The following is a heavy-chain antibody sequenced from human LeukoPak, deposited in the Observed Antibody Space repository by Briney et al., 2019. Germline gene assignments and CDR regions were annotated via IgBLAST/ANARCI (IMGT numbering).Heavy chain of an antibody. CDR3: ARGFPYYDFWSGYHLYYMDV. CDR1: VGPSVVTT. J-gene: IGHJ6*03. D-gene: IGHD3-3*01. CDR2: INHSGST. Sequence: SETCPSPALSMVGPSVVTTGPGSASPQGRGWRGLGEINHSGSTNYNPSLKSRVTISVDTSKNQFSLKLSSVPAADTAVYYCARGFPYYDFWSGYHLYYMDVWGKGTTVTVSS. V-gene: IGHV4-34*01.